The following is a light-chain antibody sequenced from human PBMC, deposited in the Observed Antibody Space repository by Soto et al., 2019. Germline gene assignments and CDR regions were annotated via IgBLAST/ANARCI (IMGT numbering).Light chain of an antibody. CDR2: RVS. CDR1: QSLVHSDGSTY. J-gene: IGKJ2*01. Sequence: DVVMTHSPHSLPVTLGQPASISCRSSQSLVHSDGSTYLNWFQQRPGQSPRRLIYRVSNRDSGVPDRFSGSGSGTDFTLKISRVEAEDVGVYYCMQGTHWPYTFGQGTKLEI. V-gene: IGKV2-30*02. CDR3: MQGTHWPYT.